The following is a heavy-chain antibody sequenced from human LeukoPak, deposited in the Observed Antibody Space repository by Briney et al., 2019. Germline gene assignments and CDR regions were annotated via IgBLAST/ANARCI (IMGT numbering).Heavy chain of an antibody. D-gene: IGHD6-19*01. CDR1: GFTFSSYA. Sequence: GGSLRLSCAASGFTFSSYAMHWVRQAPGKGLEWVAVISYDGSNKYYADSVKGRFTISRDNSKNTLYLQMNSLRAEDTAVYYCAKRPETVAVAGSYWYFDLWGRGTLVTVPS. CDR2: ISYDGSNK. CDR3: AKRPETVAVAGSYWYFDL. J-gene: IGHJ2*01. V-gene: IGHV3-30-3*02.